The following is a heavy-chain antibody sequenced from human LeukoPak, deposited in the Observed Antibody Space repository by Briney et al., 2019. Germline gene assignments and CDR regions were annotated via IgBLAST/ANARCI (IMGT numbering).Heavy chain of an antibody. CDR3: ARGQQDSSGWYVDY. Sequence: SETLSLTRTVSGGSISNYYWSWIRQPPGKGLEWVGYIHYSGSTDYNPSLKSRVTISVDTSKNQFSLKLSSVTAADTAVYYCARGQQDSSGWYVDYWGQGTLVTVSS. D-gene: IGHD6-19*01. J-gene: IGHJ4*02. CDR1: GGSISNYY. CDR2: IHYSGST. V-gene: IGHV4-59*01.